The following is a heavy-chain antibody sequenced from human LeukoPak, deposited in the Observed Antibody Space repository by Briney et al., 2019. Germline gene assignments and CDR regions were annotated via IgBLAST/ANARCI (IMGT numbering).Heavy chain of an antibody. CDR3: ARIGRPTYYDILTGYMGYYYYGMDV. Sequence: SETLSLTCTVSGGSISSYYWSWIRQPPGKGLEWIGYIYYSGSTNYNPSLKSRVTISVDKSKNRFSLKLSSVTAADTAVYYCARIGRPTYYDILTGYMGYYYYGMDVWGQGTTVTVSS. V-gene: IGHV4-59*12. D-gene: IGHD3-9*01. J-gene: IGHJ6*02. CDR2: IYYSGST. CDR1: GGSISSYY.